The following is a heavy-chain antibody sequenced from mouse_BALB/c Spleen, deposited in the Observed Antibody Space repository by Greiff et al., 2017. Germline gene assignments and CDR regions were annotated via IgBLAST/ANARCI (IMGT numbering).Heavy chain of an antibody. Sequence: QVQLKQSGPGLVQPSQSLSITCTVSGFSLTSYGVHWVRQSPGKGLEWLGVIWSGGSTDYNAAFISRLSISKDNSKSQVFFKMNSLQADDTAIYYCVGNAHYYGKAMDYWGQGTSVTVSS. CDR1: GFSLTSYG. CDR3: VGNAHYYGKAMDY. D-gene: IGHD1-1*01. J-gene: IGHJ4*01. CDR2: IWSGGST. V-gene: IGHV2-2-2*01.